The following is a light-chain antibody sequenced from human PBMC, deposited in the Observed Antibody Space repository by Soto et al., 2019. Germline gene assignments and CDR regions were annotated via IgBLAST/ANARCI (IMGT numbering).Light chain of an antibody. Sequence: QSVLTQPPSVSGAPGQRVTISCTGSSSNIGAGYDVHWYHHLPGTAPKLLIYGNTNRPSGISDRFSASKSGSSASLAITGLQAEDEADYYCQSYDSSLRAWVFGGGTKRTVL. J-gene: IGLJ3*02. V-gene: IGLV1-40*01. CDR3: QSYDSSLRAWV. CDR1: SSNIGAGYD. CDR2: GNT.